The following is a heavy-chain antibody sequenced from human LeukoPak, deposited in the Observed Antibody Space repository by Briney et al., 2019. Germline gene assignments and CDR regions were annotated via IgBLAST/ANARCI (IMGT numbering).Heavy chain of an antibody. D-gene: IGHD4-23*01. CDR2: IYSGGGT. V-gene: IGHV3-53*01. J-gene: IGHJ6*03. Sequence: GGSLRLSCAASGFTVSSNYMTWVRQAPGKGLEWVSVIYSGGGTDYADSVKGRFTISRDNSKNTLYLQMNSLRADDTAVYYCARDFGGPPYYYYMDVWGKGTTVTVSS. CDR1: GFTVSSNY. CDR3: ARDFGGPPYYYYMDV.